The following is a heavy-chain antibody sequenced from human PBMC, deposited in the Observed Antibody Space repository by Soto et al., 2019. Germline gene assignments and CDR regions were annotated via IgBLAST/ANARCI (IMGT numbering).Heavy chain of an antibody. J-gene: IGHJ4*02. CDR1: GFSLSTSGVG. CDR3: AHSLIPNWGSRGAFDY. CDR2: IYWDDDK. D-gene: IGHD7-27*01. V-gene: IGHV2-5*02. Sequence: QITLKESGPTLVKPTQTLTLTCTFSGFSLSTSGVGVGWIRQPPGKALEWLALIYWDDDKRYSPSLKSRLTSSQATSKNQVILTITNMDPVDTATYYCAHSLIPNWGSRGAFDYWGQGTLVTVSS.